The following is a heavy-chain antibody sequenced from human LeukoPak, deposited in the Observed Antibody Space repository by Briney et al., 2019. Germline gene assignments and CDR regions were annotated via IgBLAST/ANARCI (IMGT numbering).Heavy chain of an antibody. J-gene: IGHJ4*02. V-gene: IGHV4-34*01. CDR3: ARAGITMVRGVNRGTTFDY. Sequence: SETLSLTCAVYGGSFSGYYWSWIRQPPGKGLEWIGEINHSGSTNYNPSLKSRVTISVDTSKNQNSLKLSSVTAADTAVYYCARAGITMVRGVNRGTTFDYWGQGTLVTVSS. CDR2: INHSGST. CDR1: GGSFSGYY. D-gene: IGHD3-10*01.